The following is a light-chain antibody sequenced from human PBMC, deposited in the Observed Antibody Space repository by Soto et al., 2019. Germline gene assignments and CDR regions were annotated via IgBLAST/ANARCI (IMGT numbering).Light chain of an antibody. Sequence: IVMTQSPDSLAVSLGERATINCTSSQSVLYSSNNKNYLAWYRQKPGQPPKLLIYWASIRESGVPDRISGSGSGTDFTLTISSLQAEDVAIYYCQQYYSTPPYTFGQGTKLEIK. V-gene: IGKV4-1*01. J-gene: IGKJ2*01. CDR3: QQYYSTPPYT. CDR2: WAS. CDR1: QSVLYSSNNKNY.